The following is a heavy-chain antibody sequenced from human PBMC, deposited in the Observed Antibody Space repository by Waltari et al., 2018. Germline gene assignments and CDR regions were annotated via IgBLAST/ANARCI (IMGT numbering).Heavy chain of an antibody. Sequence: QVQLVQSGAEVKKPGASVKVSCKASGYTFTSYAMHWVRQAPGQRLEWMGWINAGNGYTKYSQEFRGRVTITADKSTSTAYMELSSLRSEDTAVYYCARDPPSAVTTPNWFDPWGQGTLVTVSS. D-gene: IGHD4-17*01. CDR2: INAGNGYT. CDR3: ARDPPSAVTTPNWFDP. J-gene: IGHJ5*02. CDR1: GYTFTSYA. V-gene: IGHV1-3*03.